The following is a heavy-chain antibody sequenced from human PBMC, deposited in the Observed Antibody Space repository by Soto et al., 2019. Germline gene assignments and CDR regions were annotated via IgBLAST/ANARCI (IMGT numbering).Heavy chain of an antibody. V-gene: IGHV1-3*01. Sequence: ASVKVSCKASGYTFTSYSMHWVRQAPGQRLEWMGWINAGNGNTKYSQKFQGRVTITRDTSASTAYMELNSLKTEDTAVYYCTTRDLGYCSGGSCYVVDFDYWGQGTLVTVSS. CDR1: GYTFTSYS. CDR3: TTRDLGYCSGGSCYVVDFDY. D-gene: IGHD2-15*01. J-gene: IGHJ4*02. CDR2: INAGNGNT.